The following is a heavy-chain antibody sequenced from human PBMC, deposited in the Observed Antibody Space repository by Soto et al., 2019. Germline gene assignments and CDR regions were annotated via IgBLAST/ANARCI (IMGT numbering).Heavy chain of an antibody. D-gene: IGHD3-3*01. CDR3: ARASLRFLEWFKYGMDV. J-gene: IGHJ6*02. V-gene: IGHV1-18*04. Sequence: ASVKVSCKASGYTFTSYGISWVRQAPGQGLEWMGWISAYNGNTNYAQKLQGRVTMTTDTSTSTAYMELRSLRSDDTAVYYCARASLRFLEWFKYGMDVWGQGTTATVSS. CDR1: GYTFTSYG. CDR2: ISAYNGNT.